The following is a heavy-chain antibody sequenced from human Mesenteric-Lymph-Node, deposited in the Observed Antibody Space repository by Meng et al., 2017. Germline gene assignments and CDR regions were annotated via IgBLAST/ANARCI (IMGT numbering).Heavy chain of an antibody. CDR1: GGSISSYY. CDR2: IYYSGTT. CDR3: ARGDYAYYGMDV. J-gene: IGHJ6*01. V-gene: IGHV4-59*01. D-gene: IGHD4/OR15-4a*01. Sequence: GSLRLSCTVSGGSISSYYWSWIRQSPGKGLEWMGYIYYSGTTNYSPSLKSRVTISVDTSKNRFSLSLKSVTAADTAVYYCARGDYAYYGMDVWGQGTTVTVSS.